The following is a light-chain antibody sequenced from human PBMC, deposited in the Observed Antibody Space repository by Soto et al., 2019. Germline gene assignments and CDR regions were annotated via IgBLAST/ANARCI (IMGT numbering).Light chain of an antibody. CDR1: QSSSSRY. V-gene: IGKV3-20*01. Sequence: PEAAAALFFRAGQSSSSRYLAWYQQKPGQAPRLLIYGASSRATGIPDRFSGSGSGTDFTLTISRLEPEDSAVYYCQQYGSSPRTFGQGTKVDIK. CDR3: QQYGSSPRT. CDR2: GAS. J-gene: IGKJ1*01.